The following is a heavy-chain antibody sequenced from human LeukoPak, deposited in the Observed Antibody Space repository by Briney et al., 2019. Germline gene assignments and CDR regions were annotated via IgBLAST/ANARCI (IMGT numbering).Heavy chain of an antibody. CDR1: GYSFTSYY. V-gene: IGHV1-46*01. J-gene: IGHJ3*02. Sequence: ASVKVSCKASGYSFTSYYMHWVRQAPGQGLEWMGFINPSGSSAAYAQKFQGRLTMTRDMFTSTDYMELTSLTSDDTAVYYCARGDPIVGATRAFDIWGQGTMVTVSS. CDR3: ARGDPIVGATRAFDI. D-gene: IGHD1-26*01. CDR2: INPSGSSA.